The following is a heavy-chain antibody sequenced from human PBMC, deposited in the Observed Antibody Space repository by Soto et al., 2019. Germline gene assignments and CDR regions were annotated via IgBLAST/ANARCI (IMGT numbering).Heavy chain of an antibody. Sequence: SETLSLTCAVYGGSFSGYYWSWIRQPPGKGLEWIGEINHSGSTNYNPSLKSRVTISVDTSKNQFSLKLSSVTAADTAVYYCARVFTPNIAAAGTFDYWGQGTLVTVSS. CDR2: INHSGST. J-gene: IGHJ4*02. CDR3: ARVFTPNIAAAGTFDY. CDR1: GGSFSGYY. D-gene: IGHD6-13*01. V-gene: IGHV4-34*01.